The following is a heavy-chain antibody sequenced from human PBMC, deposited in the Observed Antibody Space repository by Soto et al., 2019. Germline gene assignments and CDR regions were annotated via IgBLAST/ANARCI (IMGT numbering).Heavy chain of an antibody. CDR3: TRDRDGAAGLLIDY. J-gene: IGHJ4*02. D-gene: IGHD6-13*01. V-gene: IGHV3-33*01. CDR1: GFIFSAYG. Sequence: QVQLVESGGGVVQPGGSLRLSCAASGFIFSAYGMHWVRQAPGKGLEWVAVIWYDGGKKFYAESVKGRFAISRDNSKNTLYLQMNSLGVEDTAVYYCTRDRDGAAGLLIDYWGQGTLVTVSS. CDR2: IWYDGGKK.